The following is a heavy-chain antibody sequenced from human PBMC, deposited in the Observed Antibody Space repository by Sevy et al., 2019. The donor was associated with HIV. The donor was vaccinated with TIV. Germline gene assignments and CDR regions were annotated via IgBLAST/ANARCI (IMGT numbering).Heavy chain of an antibody. Sequence: SETLSLTCTVSGGSISSSSYYWGWIRQPPGKGLEWIGSIYYRGSTYYNPSLKSRVTISVDTSKNQFSLKLSSVTAADTAVYYCASQVRRRGFQHWGQGTLVTVSS. J-gene: IGHJ1*01. CDR3: ASQVRRRGFQH. CDR1: GGSISSSSYY. V-gene: IGHV4-39*01. D-gene: IGHD3-10*01. CDR2: IYYRGST.